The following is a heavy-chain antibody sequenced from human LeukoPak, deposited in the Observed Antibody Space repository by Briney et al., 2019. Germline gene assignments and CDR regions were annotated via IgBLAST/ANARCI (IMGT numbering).Heavy chain of an antibody. CDR1: GYTFTGYY. J-gene: IGHJ4*02. D-gene: IGHD6-6*01. CDR3: ARASPGYSSSSSIDY. CDR2: TNPNSGGT. Sequence: ASVKVSCKASGYTFTGYYMHWVRQAPGQGLEWMGRTNPNSGGTNYAQKFQGRVTMTRDTSISTAYMELSRLRSDDTAVYYCARASPGYSSSSSIDYWGQGTLVTVSS. V-gene: IGHV1-2*06.